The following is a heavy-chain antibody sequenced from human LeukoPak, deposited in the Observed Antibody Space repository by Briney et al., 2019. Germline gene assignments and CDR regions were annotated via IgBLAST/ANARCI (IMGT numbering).Heavy chain of an antibody. CDR3: AKGYYFDILSGYSSLDS. Sequence: PGGSLRLSCAASGFTFSSYAMHWVRQAPGKGLEWVAFIRYDENNKYYADSVKGRFTISRDNSKNTLYLQMNSLRAEDTAAYYCAKGYYFDILSGYSSLDSWGQGTLVTVSS. CDR1: GFTFSSYA. J-gene: IGHJ4*02. D-gene: IGHD3-9*01. V-gene: IGHV3-30*02. CDR2: IRYDENNK.